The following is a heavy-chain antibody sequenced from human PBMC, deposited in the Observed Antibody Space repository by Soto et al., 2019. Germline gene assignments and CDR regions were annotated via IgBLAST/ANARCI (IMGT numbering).Heavy chain of an antibody. CDR2: IYYSGST. J-gene: IGHJ4*02. Sequence: SETLSLTCTVSGGSISSGGYYWSWIRQHPGKGLEWIGYIYYSGSTYYNPSLKSRVTISVDTSKNQFSLKLSSVTAADTAVYYCARDHGGYETHHYFDYWGQGTLVTVSS. D-gene: IGHD5-12*01. CDR3: ARDHGGYETHHYFDY. V-gene: IGHV4-31*03. CDR1: GGSISSGGYY.